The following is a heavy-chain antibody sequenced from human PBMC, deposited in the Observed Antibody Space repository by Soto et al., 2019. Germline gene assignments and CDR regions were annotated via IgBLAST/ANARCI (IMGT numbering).Heavy chain of an antibody. CDR3: AKDLAPRDNVDIVATITAYYFYY. CDR2: ISGSGGST. J-gene: IGHJ4*02. V-gene: IGHV3-23*01. D-gene: IGHD5-12*01. Sequence: GGSRRLPCAASVCTFSSYAMSWLRQAPAQGLACVSAISGSGGSTYYADSVKGRFTISRDNSKNTLYLQMNSLRAEDTDVYYCAKDLAPRDNVDIVATITAYYFYYCGQGTMVSVYS. CDR1: VCTFSSYA.